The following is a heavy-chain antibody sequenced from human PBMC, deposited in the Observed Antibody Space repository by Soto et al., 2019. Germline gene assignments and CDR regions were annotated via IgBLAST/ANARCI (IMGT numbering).Heavy chain of an antibody. CDR2: IRSKANSYAT. V-gene: IGHV3-73*01. D-gene: IGHD1-26*01. Sequence: PGGSLRLSCAASGFTFSGSAMHWVRQASGKGLEWVGRIRSKANSYATAYAASVKGRFTISRDDSKNTAYLQMNSLKTEDTAVYYCTRRWEHGGNTPAYYYYGMDVWGQGTTVTVSS. CDR1: GFTFSGSA. CDR3: TRRWEHGGNTPAYYYYGMDV. J-gene: IGHJ6*02.